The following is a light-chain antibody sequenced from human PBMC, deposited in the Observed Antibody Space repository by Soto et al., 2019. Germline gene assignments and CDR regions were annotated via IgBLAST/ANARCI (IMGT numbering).Light chain of an antibody. CDR3: QQYYSYPPT. CDR2: GAS. CDR1: QSVSTD. Sequence: MTQSPATLSVSAGERATVSCRASQSVSTDLAWYQQTPGQAPTVLIYGASTRHTGIPFRFSGNGSGTDFTLTISCLHSEDFATYYCQQYYSYPPTFGQGTKVDIK. V-gene: IGKV3-15*01. J-gene: IGKJ1*01.